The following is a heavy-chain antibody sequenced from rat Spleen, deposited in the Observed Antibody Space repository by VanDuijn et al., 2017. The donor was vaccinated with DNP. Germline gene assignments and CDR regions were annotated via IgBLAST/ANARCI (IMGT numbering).Heavy chain of an antibody. CDR1: GFTFSDYY. J-gene: IGHJ3*01. D-gene: IGHD1-1*01. CDR3: ARWRIGPHYFDY. V-gene: IGHV5-7*01. Sequence: EVQLVESGGGLVQPGRSLKLSCAASGFTFSDYYMAWVRRAPTKGLEWVAYISYDGKRTYYSDSVKGRFTISRDYAKSTLYLQMDRLRSEDTATFYCARWRIGPHYFDYWGQGTLVTVSS. CDR2: ISYDGKRT.